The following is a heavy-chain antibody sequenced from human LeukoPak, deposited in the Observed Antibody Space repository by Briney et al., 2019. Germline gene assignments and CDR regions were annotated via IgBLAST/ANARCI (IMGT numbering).Heavy chain of an antibody. D-gene: IGHD2-15*01. V-gene: IGHV1-69*05. CDR1: GGTFSSYA. Sequence: SVKVSCKASGGTFSSYAISWVRQAPGQGLEWMGGIIPIFGTANYAQEFQGRVAITTDESTSTAYMELSSLRSEDTAVYYCARGWYLEYYFDYWGQGTLVTVSS. J-gene: IGHJ4*02. CDR3: ARGWYLEYYFDY. CDR2: IIPIFGTA.